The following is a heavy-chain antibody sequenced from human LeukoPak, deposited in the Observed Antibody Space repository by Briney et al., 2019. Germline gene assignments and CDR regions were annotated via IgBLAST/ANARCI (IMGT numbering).Heavy chain of an antibody. CDR3: ARDAYSNYVYAFDI. D-gene: IGHD4-11*01. V-gene: IGHV1-18*01. J-gene: IGHJ3*02. CDR1: GYTFTSYG. Sequence: ASVKVSCKASGYTFTSYGISWVRQAPGQGLEWMGWISAYNGNTNYAQKLQGRVTMTTDTSTSTAYMELRSLRSDDTAVYYCARDAYSNYVYAFDIWGLGTMVTVSS. CDR2: ISAYNGNT.